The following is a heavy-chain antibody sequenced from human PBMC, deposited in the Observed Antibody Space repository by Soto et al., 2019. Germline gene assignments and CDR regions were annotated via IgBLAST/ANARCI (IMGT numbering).Heavy chain of an antibody. Sequence: PGGSLRLSCAASGFTFSSYGMHWVRQAPGKGLERVAVIWYDGSNKYYADSVKGRFTISRDNSKNTLYLQMNSLRAEDTAVYYCASVVCYYDSSGYGSGAFDIWGQGTMVTVSS. CDR1: GFTFSSYG. CDR3: ASVVCYYDSSGYGSGAFDI. J-gene: IGHJ3*02. V-gene: IGHV3-33*01. D-gene: IGHD3-22*01. CDR2: IWYDGSNK.